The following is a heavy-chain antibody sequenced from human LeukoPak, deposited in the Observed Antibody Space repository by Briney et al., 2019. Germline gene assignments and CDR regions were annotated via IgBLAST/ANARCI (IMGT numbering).Heavy chain of an antibody. CDR3: ARDHGYSGYDYYFDY. CDR1: GFTFSTYV. Sequence: GGSLRLSCAASGFTFSTYVMHWVRQAPGKGLEWVAVIWYDGSNQNYADSVKGRFTISRDNSKSTLYLQMNSLRAEDTAVYYCARDHGYSGYDYYFDYWGQGTLVTVSS. J-gene: IGHJ4*02. D-gene: IGHD5-12*01. V-gene: IGHV3-33*01. CDR2: IWYDGSNQ.